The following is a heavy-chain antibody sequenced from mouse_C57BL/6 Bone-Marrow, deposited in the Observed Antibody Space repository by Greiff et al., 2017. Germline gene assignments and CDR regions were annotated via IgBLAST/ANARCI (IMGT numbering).Heavy chain of an antibody. CDR1: GYTFTGYW. Sequence: QVQLQQSGAELMKPGASVKLSCKATGYTFTGYWIEWVKQRPGHGLEWIGEILPGSGSTNYNEKFKGKATFTADTSSNTAYMQLSSLTTEDSAIYYCASEGCYYGSSWPYWGQGTLVTVSA. J-gene: IGHJ3*01. D-gene: IGHD1-1*01. V-gene: IGHV1-9*01. CDR2: ILPGSGST. CDR3: ASEGCYYGSSWPY.